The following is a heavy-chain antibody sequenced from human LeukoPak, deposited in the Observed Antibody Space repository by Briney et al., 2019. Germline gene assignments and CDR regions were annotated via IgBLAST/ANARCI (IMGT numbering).Heavy chain of an antibody. D-gene: IGHD6-25*01. CDR3: ARDDYSSADY. Sequence: PGGSLRLSRAASGFTFSNYWMHWVRQAPGKGLVWVSRVNRDGSSTYYADSVKGRFTISRDNAKNTLYLQMNSLRAEDTAVYFCARDDYSSADYWGQGTLVTVSS. CDR2: VNRDGSST. CDR1: GFTFSNYW. V-gene: IGHV3-74*01. J-gene: IGHJ4*02.